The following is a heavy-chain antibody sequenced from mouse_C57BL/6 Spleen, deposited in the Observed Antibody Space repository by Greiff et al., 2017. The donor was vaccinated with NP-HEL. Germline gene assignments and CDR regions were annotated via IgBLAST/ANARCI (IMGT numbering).Heavy chain of an antibody. J-gene: IGHJ4*01. CDR1: GYTFTSYW. Sequence: QVQLQQSGTELVKPGASVKLSCTASGYTFTSYWMHWVKQRPGQGLEWIGNINPSNGGTNYNEKFKSKATLTVDKSSSTAYMQLSSLTSEDSAVYYCARSLHYYAMDYWGQGTSVTVSS. CDR3: ARSLHYYAMDY. CDR2: INPSNGGT. V-gene: IGHV1-53*01.